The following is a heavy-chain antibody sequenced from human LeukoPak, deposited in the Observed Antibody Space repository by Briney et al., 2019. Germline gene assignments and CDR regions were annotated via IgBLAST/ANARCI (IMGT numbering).Heavy chain of an antibody. Sequence: GTLSLTCAVSGGSISSSIWWSWVRQAPGKGLEWVSLISGTGGSTYYADSVKGRFTISRDNSKSTLYLQMNSLRAEDTAVYYCAKGAYFDFWSGYYTHFWGQGTLVTVSS. CDR1: GGSISSSI. CDR2: ISGTGGST. CDR3: AKGAYFDFWSGYYTHF. D-gene: IGHD3-3*01. J-gene: IGHJ4*02. V-gene: IGHV3-23*01.